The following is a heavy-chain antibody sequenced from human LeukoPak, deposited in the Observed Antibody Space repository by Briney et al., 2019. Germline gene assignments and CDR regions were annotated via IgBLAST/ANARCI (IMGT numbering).Heavy chain of an antibody. Sequence: GGSLRLSCVASGFTFSSYWMSWVRPAPGKGLEWVVNINQDGSEKYYVDSMGGRFTISRDHAQNSLYLQMSSLRADDTAVYYCARENMRDGGIAAAGTDYWGQGTLVTVSS. CDR2: INQDGSEK. CDR1: GFTFSSYW. V-gene: IGHV3-7*01. J-gene: IGHJ4*02. D-gene: IGHD6-13*01. CDR3: ARENMRDGGIAAAGTDY.